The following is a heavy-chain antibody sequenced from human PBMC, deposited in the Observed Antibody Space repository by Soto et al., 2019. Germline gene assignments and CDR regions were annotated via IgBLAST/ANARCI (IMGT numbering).Heavy chain of an antibody. Sequence: QVQLVESGGGVVQPGRSLRLSCAASGFIFSTYGMHWVRQAPGKGLEWLSVISYDGNNKYYADSVQGRFTISRDNSKNTLWLQIDSLSTEDTAVYYCAKDLLLTTITAVGDWGQGTLVTVSS. CDR1: GFIFSTYG. V-gene: IGHV3-30*18. CDR2: ISYDGNNK. D-gene: IGHD4-4*01. CDR3: AKDLLLTTITAVGD. J-gene: IGHJ4*02.